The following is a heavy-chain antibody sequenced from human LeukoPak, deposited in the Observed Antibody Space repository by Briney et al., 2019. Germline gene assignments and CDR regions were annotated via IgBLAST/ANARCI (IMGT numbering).Heavy chain of an antibody. CDR1: GFTFSSYA. D-gene: IGHD2-15*01. CDR3: ARSQVAATTNPNYYFDY. J-gene: IGHJ4*02. V-gene: IGHV3-30-3*01. Sequence: GRSLRLSCAASGFTFSSYAMHWVRQAPGKGLECVAVISYDGSNKYYADSVKGRFTISRDNSKNTLYLQMNSLRAEDTAVYYCARSQVAATTNPNYYFDYWGQGTLVTVSS. CDR2: ISYDGSNK.